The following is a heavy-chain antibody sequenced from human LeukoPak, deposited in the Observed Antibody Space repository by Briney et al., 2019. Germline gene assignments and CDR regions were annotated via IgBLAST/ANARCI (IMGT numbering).Heavy chain of an antibody. CDR1: GGSISGGSYY. V-gene: IGHV4-61*02. Sequence: SETLSLTCTVSGGSISGGSYYWNWIRQPAGKGLEWIGRIYTSGGTNYNPSLKSRVTISADTSKNQFSLKLTSVTAADTAMYFCARHHGYSSGNDAFGIWGQGTMVTVSS. J-gene: IGHJ3*02. CDR3: ARHHGYSSGNDAFGI. D-gene: IGHD6-19*01. CDR2: IYTSGGT.